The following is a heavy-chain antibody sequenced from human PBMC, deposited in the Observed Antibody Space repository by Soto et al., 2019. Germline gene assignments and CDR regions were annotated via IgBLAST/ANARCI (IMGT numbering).Heavy chain of an antibody. D-gene: IGHD1-26*01. CDR2: SNSDGSST. CDR1: GFTFSSYW. Sequence: EVQLVESGGGLVQPGGSLRLSCAASGFTFSSYWMHWVRQAPGKGLVWVSRSNSDGSSTSYADSVKGRFTISRDNAKNTLDLQMNSLRAEDTAVYYCARGGSLNWYFDLWGRGTLVTVSS. J-gene: IGHJ2*01. V-gene: IGHV3-74*01. CDR3: ARGGSLNWYFDL.